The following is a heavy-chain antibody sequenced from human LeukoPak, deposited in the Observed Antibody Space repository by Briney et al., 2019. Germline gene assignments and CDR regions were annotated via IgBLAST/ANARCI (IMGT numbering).Heavy chain of an antibody. D-gene: IGHD6-13*01. V-gene: IGHV4-30-2*01. Sequence: PSQTLSLTCTVSGGSISSGGYYWSWIRQPPGKGLEWIGYIYHSGSTYYNPSLKSRVTISVDRSKNQFSLKLSSVTAADTAVYYCARERPTPIAAAGTGAFVAFDIWGQGTMVTVSS. CDR2: IYHSGST. CDR1: GGSISSGGYY. CDR3: ARERPTPIAAAGTGAFVAFDI. J-gene: IGHJ3*02.